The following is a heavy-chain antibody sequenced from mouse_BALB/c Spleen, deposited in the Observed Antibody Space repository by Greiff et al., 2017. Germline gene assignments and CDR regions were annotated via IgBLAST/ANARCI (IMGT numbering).Heavy chain of an antibody. D-gene: IGHD2-1*01. V-gene: IGHV5-4*02. CDR3: ARARGNFAYYAMDY. J-gene: IGHJ4*01. Sequence: EVMLVESGGGLVKPGGSLKLSCAASGFTFSDYYMYWVRQTPEKRLEWVATISDGGSYTYYPDSVKGRFTISRDNAKNNLYLQMSSLKSEDTAMYYCARARGNFAYYAMDYWGQGTSVTVSS. CDR1: GFTFSDYY. CDR2: ISDGGSYT.